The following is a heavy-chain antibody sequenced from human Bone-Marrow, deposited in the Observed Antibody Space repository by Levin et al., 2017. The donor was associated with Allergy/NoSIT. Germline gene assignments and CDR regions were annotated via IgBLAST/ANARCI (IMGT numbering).Heavy chain of an antibody. CDR3: ARVVEYYDFWSGYYKGHFDY. CDR1: GYTFTSYA. CDR2: INTNTGNP. J-gene: IGHJ4*02. V-gene: IGHV7-4-1*02. Sequence: ASVKVSCKASGYTFTSYAMNWVRQAPGQGLEWMGWINTNTGNPTYAQGFTGRFVFSLDTSVSTAYLQISSLKAEDTAVYYCARVVEYYDFWSGYYKGHFDYWGQGTLVTVSS. D-gene: IGHD3-3*01.